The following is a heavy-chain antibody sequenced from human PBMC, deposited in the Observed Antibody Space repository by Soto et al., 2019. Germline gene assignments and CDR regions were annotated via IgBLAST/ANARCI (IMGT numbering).Heavy chain of an antibody. V-gene: IGHV3-23*01. Sequence: GGSLRLSCAGSGFTFSNYAMGWVRQAPGKGLAWVSAIGGSGGSTYYADSVKGRFTISRDNSKNTLYLQMNSLRAEDTALYYCAKVPVGATGRFDYWGQGTLVTVSS. D-gene: IGHD1-26*01. CDR1: GFTFSNYA. J-gene: IGHJ4*02. CDR2: IGGSGGST. CDR3: AKVPVGATGRFDY.